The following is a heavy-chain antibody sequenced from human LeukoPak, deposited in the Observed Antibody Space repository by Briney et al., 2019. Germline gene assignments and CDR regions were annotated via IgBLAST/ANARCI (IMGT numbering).Heavy chain of an antibody. D-gene: IGHD3-22*01. CDR1: GGSISSGSYY. CDR2: IYTSGST. J-gene: IGHJ4*02. V-gene: IGHV4-61*02. CDR3: ARRSYDSSGYQHYFDY. Sequence: PSQTLSLTCTVSGGSISSGSYYWSWIRQPAGKGLEWIGRIYTSGSTNYNPSLKSRVTISVDTSKNQFSLKLSSVTAADTAVYYCARRSYDSSGYQHYFDYWGQGTLVTVSS.